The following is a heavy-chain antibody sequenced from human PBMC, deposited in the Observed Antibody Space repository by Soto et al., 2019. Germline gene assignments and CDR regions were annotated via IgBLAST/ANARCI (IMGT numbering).Heavy chain of an antibody. CDR2: INHSGST. Sequence: QVQLQQWGAGLLKPSETLSLTCAVYGGSFSGYYWSWIRQPPGKGLEWIGEINHSGSTNYDTSLMSRVTISVDKSKNQFSLRLSSVTAADTAVYYCARGIAARIWGQGTPVTVSS. V-gene: IGHV4-34*01. D-gene: IGHD6-6*01. CDR3: ARGIAARI. J-gene: IGHJ4*02. CDR1: GGSFSGYY.